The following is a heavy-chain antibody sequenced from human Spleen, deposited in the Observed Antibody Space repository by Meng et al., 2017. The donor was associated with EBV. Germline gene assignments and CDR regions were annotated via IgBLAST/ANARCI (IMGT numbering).Heavy chain of an antibody. CDR2: IYHSGST. D-gene: IGHD2-15*01. J-gene: IGHJ4*02. CDR1: GVSITTGCYS. V-gene: IGHV4-30-2*01. Sequence: QITEPGSRLVKPSQTLSLTCAVSGVSITTGCYSGSWVRQPPGKGLEWIGHIYHSGSTYYNPSVKSRVIMSVDRSKNQFSLKLTSVTAADTAVYYCARSATGWFFYYDYWGQGTLVTVSS. CDR3: ARSATGWFFYYDY.